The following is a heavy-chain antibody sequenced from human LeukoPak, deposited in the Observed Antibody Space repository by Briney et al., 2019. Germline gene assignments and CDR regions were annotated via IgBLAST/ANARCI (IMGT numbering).Heavy chain of an antibody. D-gene: IGHD2-15*01. CDR3: ARLGVARSLYYYYYMDV. J-gene: IGHJ6*03. CDR1: GGSFSGYY. CDR2: INHSGST. Sequence: SETLSLTCAVYGGSFSGYYWSWIRQPPGKGLEWIGEINHSGSTNYNPSLKSRVTIPVDTSKNQFSLKLSSVTAADTAVYYCARLGVARSLYYYYYMDVWGKGTTVTVSS. V-gene: IGHV4-34*01.